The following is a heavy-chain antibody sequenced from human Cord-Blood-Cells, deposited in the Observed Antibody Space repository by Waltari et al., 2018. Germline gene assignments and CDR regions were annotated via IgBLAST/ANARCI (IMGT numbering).Heavy chain of an antibody. J-gene: IGHJ4*02. CDR1: GGPFSSYA. CDR3: ARTTAGIEY. Sequence: QVQLVQPGAAVEKPGSPVKFSCKASGGPFSSYAISWVRQAPGQGPEWMGEIIPIFGTANYAQKFQGRVTITADESTSTAYMELSSLRSEDTAVYYCARTTAGIEYWGQGTLVTVSS. D-gene: IGHD3-10*01. CDR2: IIPIFGTA. V-gene: IGHV1-69*01.